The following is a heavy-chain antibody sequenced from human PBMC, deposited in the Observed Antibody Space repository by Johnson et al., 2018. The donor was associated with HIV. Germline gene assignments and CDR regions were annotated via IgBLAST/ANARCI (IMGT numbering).Heavy chain of an antibody. J-gene: IGHJ3*02. CDR2: IKQDGSEK. CDR3: ARDFGYSSGWYRDDAFDI. D-gene: IGHD6-19*01. V-gene: IGHV3-7*01. CDR1: RFTFSSYW. Sequence: VQLVESGGGVVQPGRSLRLSCAASRFTFSSYWMSWVRQAPGKGLAWVANIKQDGSEKYYVDSVKGRFTISRDNAKNSLYLQMNSLRAEDTAVYYCARDFGYSSGWYRDDAFDIWGQGTMVTVSP.